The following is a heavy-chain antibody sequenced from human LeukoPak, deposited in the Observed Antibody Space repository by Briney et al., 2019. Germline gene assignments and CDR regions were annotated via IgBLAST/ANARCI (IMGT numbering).Heavy chain of an antibody. CDR2: FDPEDGET. J-gene: IGHJ3*02. Sequence: ASVKVSCKVSGYTLTELSMHWVRQAPGKGPEWMGGFDPEDGETIYAQKFQGRVTMTEDTSTDTAYMELSSLRSEDTAVYYCATVTLGIVGALDAFDIWGQGTMVTVSS. V-gene: IGHV1-24*01. CDR3: ATVTLGIVGALDAFDI. CDR1: GYTLTELS. D-gene: IGHD1-26*01.